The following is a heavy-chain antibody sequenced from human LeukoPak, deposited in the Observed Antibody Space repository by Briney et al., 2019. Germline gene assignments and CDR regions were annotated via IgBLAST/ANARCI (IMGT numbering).Heavy chain of an antibody. V-gene: IGHV3-23*01. Sequence: GGSLRLSCAASGFTFSSYAMSWVRQAPGKGLEWVSAISGSGGSAYYADSVKGRFTISRDNSKNTLYLQMNGLKAEDTAVYYCAKDLVGTMIVVVSPLWYWGQGTLVTVSS. CDR3: AKDLVGTMIVVVSPLWY. CDR2: ISGSGGSA. J-gene: IGHJ4*02. D-gene: IGHD3-22*01. CDR1: GFTFSSYA.